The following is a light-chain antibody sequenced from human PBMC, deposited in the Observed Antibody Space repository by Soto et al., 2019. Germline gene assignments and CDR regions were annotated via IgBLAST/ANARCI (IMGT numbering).Light chain of an antibody. CDR3: QQYGKSAMFT. J-gene: IGKJ2*01. CDR2: GAS. V-gene: IGKV3-20*01. Sequence: EIVLTQSPGTLSLSPGDRATLSCRASQSVSSRYLAWYQQKPGQAPSLLIYGASNRATGIPDRFSGGGSGTDFTLPSSRLEPEDFAVYYCQQYGKSAMFTFGQGTTLEIK. CDR1: QSVSSRY.